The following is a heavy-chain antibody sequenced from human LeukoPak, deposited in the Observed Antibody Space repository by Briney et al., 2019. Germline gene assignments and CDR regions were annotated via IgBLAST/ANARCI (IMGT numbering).Heavy chain of an antibody. D-gene: IGHD6-13*01. CDR2: IKQDGSVI. Sequence: HTGGSLRLSCAASGFPFSNYWMTWVRQAPGKGLEWVANIKQDGSVIYYVDSVKGRFTISRDNAKNSVFLQMNSLRAEDTAVYYCARIGYSSSCLDYWGPGTLVTVSS. V-gene: IGHV3-7*01. CDR3: ARIGYSSSCLDY. CDR1: GFPFSNYW. J-gene: IGHJ4*02.